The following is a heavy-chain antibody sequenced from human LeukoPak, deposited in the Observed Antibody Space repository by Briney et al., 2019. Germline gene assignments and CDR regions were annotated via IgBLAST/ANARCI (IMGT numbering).Heavy chain of an antibody. CDR2: IEEDGSRK. J-gene: IGHJ6*02. CDR1: GFTFNRYW. V-gene: IGHV3-7*01. D-gene: IGHD2-2*01. Sequence: GGSLRLSCAASGFTFNRYWMSWVRQAPGKGLEWVANIEEDGSRKEYVNSVKGRFTISRDNAKNSLYLQMDSLRAEDTAVYYCARGDCSSTSCPHIYYYYGMDVWGQGTTVTVSS. CDR3: ARGDCSSTSCPHIYYYYGMDV.